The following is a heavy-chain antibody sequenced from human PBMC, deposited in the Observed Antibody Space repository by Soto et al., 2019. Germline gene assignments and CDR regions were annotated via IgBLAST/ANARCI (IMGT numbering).Heavy chain of an antibody. CDR3: ARVPDR. Sequence: SETLSLTCSVSGDSMSSGTYHWDWIRQPPGKGLEWIGTIYYSGSTYYNPSLKSRVTISVDRSKNQFSLKLSSVTAADTAVYYCARVPDRWGLGTLVTVSS. V-gene: IGHV4-39*07. J-gene: IGHJ5*02. CDR2: IYYSGST. D-gene: IGHD2-2*01. CDR1: GDSMSSGTYH.